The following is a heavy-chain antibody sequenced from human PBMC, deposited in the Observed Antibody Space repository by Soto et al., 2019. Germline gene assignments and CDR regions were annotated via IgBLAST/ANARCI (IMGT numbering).Heavy chain of an antibody. J-gene: IGHJ2*01. D-gene: IGHD7-27*01. Sequence: QVQLMQSEAEVKKPGASVKLSCKASGYLFTTYGITWVRQAPGQEPEWMGRISGYNGVTTYAQKVQGRVTMTTETSMNTAYMELRALTSDDTAVYYCARDYCIGMGCSGDGYFDFWGRGTLVTVSS. V-gene: IGHV1-18*01. CDR3: ARDYCIGMGCSGDGYFDF. CDR1: GYLFTTYG. CDR2: ISGYNGVT.